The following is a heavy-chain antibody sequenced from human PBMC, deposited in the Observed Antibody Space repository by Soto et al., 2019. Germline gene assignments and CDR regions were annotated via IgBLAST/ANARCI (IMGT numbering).Heavy chain of an antibody. CDR2: VYYTGDT. D-gene: IGHD4-17*01. V-gene: IGHV4-59*08. CDR1: SGPDRSHN. Sequence: QVQLQQSGPRLVKPSENLSLTCTVSSGPDRSHNWGWIRQPPGRGLEWIGYVYYTGDTAYNPSLRGRVTISADTSTNDISLTMNSVTAADTAVYYCVRQGIDYLHGLVDVWGQGTTVSVS. CDR3: VRQGIDYLHGLVDV. J-gene: IGHJ6*02.